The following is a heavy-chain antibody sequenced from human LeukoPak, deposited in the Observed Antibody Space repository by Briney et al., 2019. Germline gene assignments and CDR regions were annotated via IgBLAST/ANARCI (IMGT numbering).Heavy chain of an antibody. V-gene: IGHV1-8*01. CDR3: ARGLGSDY. D-gene: IGHD3-10*01. J-gene: IGHJ4*02. CDR1: GYTFTNYD. Sequence: GASVKVSCKASGYTFTNYDINWVRQAPGQGLEWMGWMNPNSGRRVYAQKFQGRVTMTRNRSMNTAYMELTSLRSDDTAVYYCARGLGSDYWGQGTLVTVSS. CDR2: MNPNSGRR.